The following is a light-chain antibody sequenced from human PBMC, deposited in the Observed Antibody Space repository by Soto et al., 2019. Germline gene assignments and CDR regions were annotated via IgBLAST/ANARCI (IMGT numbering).Light chain of an antibody. V-gene: IGLV8-61*01. CDR3: VLYMGSGIWV. CDR1: SGSVSTRYY. CDR2: STS. J-gene: IGLJ3*02. Sequence: QAVVTQEPSFSVSPGGTVTLTCGVSSGSVSTRYYPSWYQQTPGQAPRTLIYSTSTRSSGVPDRFSGPIVGNKAALTISGAQADDESDYYCVLYMGSGIWVFGGGTKLTVL.